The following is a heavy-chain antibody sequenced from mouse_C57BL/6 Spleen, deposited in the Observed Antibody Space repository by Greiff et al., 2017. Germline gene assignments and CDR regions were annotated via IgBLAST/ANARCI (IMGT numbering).Heavy chain of an antibody. CDR2: IYPGDGDT. Sequence: VQLQQSGPELVKPGASVKISCKASGYAFSSSWMNWVKQRPGKGLEWIGRIYPGDGDTNYNGKFKGKATLTADKSSSTAYMQLSSLTSEDSAVYFCARTGYSKQYYFDYWGQGTTLTVSS. V-gene: IGHV1-82*01. J-gene: IGHJ2*01. D-gene: IGHD2-5*01. CDR3: ARTGYSKQYYFDY. CDR1: GYAFSSSW.